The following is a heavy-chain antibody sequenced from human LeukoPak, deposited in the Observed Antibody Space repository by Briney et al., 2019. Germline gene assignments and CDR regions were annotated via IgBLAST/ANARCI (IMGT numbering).Heavy chain of an antibody. CDR1: ACTFTSYD. D-gene: IGHD3-10*01. Sequence: ASVKVSCKASACTFTSYDINWVRQATGQGLEWMGWMNPNSGNTGYAQKLQGRVTMTRNTSISTAYMELSSLRSEDTAVYYCARARYYGSGSSPNDYWGQGTLVTVSP. V-gene: IGHV1-8*01. CDR3: ARARYYGSGSSPNDY. J-gene: IGHJ4*02. CDR2: MNPNSGNT.